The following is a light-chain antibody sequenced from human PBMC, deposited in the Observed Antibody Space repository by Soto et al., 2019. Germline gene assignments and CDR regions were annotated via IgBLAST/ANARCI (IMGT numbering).Light chain of an antibody. Sequence: EIVLTQSPGTLSLSPGERATLSCRASQSVSSSYLAWYQQKPGQAPRLLIYGASSRATGIPDRFSGNGSGTDFTLTITRREPEDFALYYCQQYGDSPITFGQGTRLEI. CDR2: GAS. V-gene: IGKV3-20*01. CDR1: QSVSSSY. J-gene: IGKJ5*01. CDR3: QQYGDSPIT.